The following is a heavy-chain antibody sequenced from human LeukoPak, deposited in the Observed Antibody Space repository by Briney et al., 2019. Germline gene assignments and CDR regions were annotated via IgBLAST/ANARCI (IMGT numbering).Heavy chain of an antibody. J-gene: IGHJ4*02. D-gene: IGHD6-13*01. V-gene: IGHV1-69*13. CDR1: GGTFSSDT. CDR3: ARHQEAAAASGYFDY. Sequence: ASVKVSCKASGGTFSSDTISWVRQAPGQSLEWMGGFIPIFATTHFPQKFRDRVTFTADDSTGTAYMELSSLRSDDTAMYYCARHQEAAAASGYFDYWGQGTLVTVSS. CDR2: FIPIFATT.